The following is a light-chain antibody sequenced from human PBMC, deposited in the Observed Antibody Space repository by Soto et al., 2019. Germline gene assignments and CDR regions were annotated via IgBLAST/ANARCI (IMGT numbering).Light chain of an antibody. J-gene: IGKJ5*01. CDR1: QSVSSSY. Sequence: EIVLTQSPATLSLSPGERATLSCGASQSVSSSYLAWYQHKPGQAPRLLISGASSRATGIPDRFSGSGSGTDFTLTISRLEPEDFALYYCQQYGGSPITFGQGTRLEIK. CDR3: QQYGGSPIT. CDR2: GAS. V-gene: IGKV3-20*01.